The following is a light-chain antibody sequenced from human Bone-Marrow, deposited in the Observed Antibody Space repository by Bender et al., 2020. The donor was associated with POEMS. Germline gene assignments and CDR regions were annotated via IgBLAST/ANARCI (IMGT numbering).Light chain of an antibody. V-gene: IGLV3-25*02. CDR3: AAWDAGLSGGV. CDR1: ALPKQY. Sequence: SNELTQPPSVSVSPGQTARITCSGDALPKQYVYWYQKRPGQAPVLVIYKDTERPSGVPDRFYAFKSGTSASLAISGLQSEDEADYYCAAWDAGLSGGVFGGGTKLTVL. J-gene: IGLJ3*02. CDR2: KDT.